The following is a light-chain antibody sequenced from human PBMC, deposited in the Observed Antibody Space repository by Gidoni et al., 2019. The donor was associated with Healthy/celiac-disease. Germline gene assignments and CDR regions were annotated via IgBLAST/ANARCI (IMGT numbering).Light chain of an antibody. V-gene: IGKV3-11*01. CDR3: QQRSNWPLGT. CDR2: DAS. J-gene: IGKJ1*01. CDR1: QSVSSY. Sequence: ELLLPHSPATLSLSPGERATLSCRASQSVSSYLAWYQQKPGQAPRLLIYDASNRATGIPARFSGSGSGTDFTLTISSLEPEDFAVYYCQQRSNWPLGTFGQXTKVEIK.